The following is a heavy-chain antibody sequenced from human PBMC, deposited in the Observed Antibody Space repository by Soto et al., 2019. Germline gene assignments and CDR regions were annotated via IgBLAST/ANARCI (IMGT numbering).Heavy chain of an antibody. V-gene: IGHV4-31*03. CDR2: MYYSGST. Sequence: QVQLQESGPGLVKPSQTLSLTCTVSGGSISSGGYYWSWIRQHPGKGLEWIGYMYYSGSTYYNPSLKVRVTISVDTSKKQGALELSFVTAADTAVYYCARVCGGDCSHGMDVWGQGTTGAVS. CDR1: GGSISSGGYY. D-gene: IGHD2-21*02. CDR3: ARVCGGDCSHGMDV. J-gene: IGHJ6*02.